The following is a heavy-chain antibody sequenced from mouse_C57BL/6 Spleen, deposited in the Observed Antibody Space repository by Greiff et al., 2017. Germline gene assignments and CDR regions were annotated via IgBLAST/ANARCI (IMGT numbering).Heavy chain of an antibody. CDR2: ISSGSSTI. J-gene: IGHJ3*01. CDR3: ARRYYEYDGGFAY. V-gene: IGHV5-17*01. Sequence: EVHLVESGGGLVKPGGSLKLSCAASGFTFSDYGMHWVRQAPEKGLGWVAYISSGSSTIYYADTVKGRFTISRDNAKNTLFLRMTSLRSEDTAMYYCARRYYEYDGGFAYWGQGTLVTVSA. D-gene: IGHD2-4*01. CDR1: GFTFSDYG.